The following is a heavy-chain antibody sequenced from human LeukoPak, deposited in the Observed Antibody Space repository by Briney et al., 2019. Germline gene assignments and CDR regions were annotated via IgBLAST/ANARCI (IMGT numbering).Heavy chain of an antibody. V-gene: IGHV3-23*01. CDR1: GFTFSSYA. CDR2: ISGSGGST. D-gene: IGHD5-24*01. Sequence: PGGSLRLSCAASGFTFSSYAMSWVRQAPGKGLEWVSAISGSGGSTYYADSVKGRFTISRDNSKNTLYLQMNSLRAEDTAVYYCARDTGWLPRAFDIWGQGTMVTVSS. J-gene: IGHJ3*02. CDR3: ARDTGWLPRAFDI.